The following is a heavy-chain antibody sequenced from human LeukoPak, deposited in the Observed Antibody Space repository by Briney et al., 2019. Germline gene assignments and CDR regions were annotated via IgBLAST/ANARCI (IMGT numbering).Heavy chain of an antibody. Sequence: GGSLRLSCAASGFTFSSSWIHCVRQAPGKGLVWVSRINSDGSTTNYADSVKGRFTISRDNAKNTLYLQMNSLRAEDTAVYYCARGGESVGIFDFWGQGTLVTVSS. CDR1: GFTFSSSW. V-gene: IGHV3-74*01. CDR3: ARGGESVGIFDF. D-gene: IGHD2-21*01. J-gene: IGHJ4*02. CDR2: INSDGSTT.